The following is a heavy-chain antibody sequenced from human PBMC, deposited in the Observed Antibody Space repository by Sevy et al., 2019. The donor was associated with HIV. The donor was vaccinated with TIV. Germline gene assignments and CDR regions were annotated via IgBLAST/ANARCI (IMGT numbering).Heavy chain of an antibody. CDR1: GFTFSSYA. CDR3: AKAESDCGGDCYPIYYYYGMDV. CDR2: ISGSGGST. J-gene: IGHJ6*02. V-gene: IGHV3-23*01. D-gene: IGHD2-21*02. Sequence: GGSLRLSCAASGFTFSSYAMSWVRQAPGKGLEWVSAISGSGGSTSYAESGKGRFTISRDNCKNTLYRQMNSLRAEATAVYYCAKAESDCGGDCYPIYYYYGMDVWGQGTTVTVSS.